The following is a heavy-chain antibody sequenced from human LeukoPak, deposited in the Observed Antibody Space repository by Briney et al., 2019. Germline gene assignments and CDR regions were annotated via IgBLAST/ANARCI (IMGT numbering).Heavy chain of an antibody. J-gene: IGHJ4*02. V-gene: IGHV4-59*12. CDR2: IYYSGST. Sequence: SETLSLTCTVSGGSISSYYWSWLRQPPGKGLEWIGYIYYSGSTNYNPSLKSRVTISVDTSKNQFSLKLSSVTAADTAVYYCARVRRFCGGDCYSLGYFDYWGQGTLVTVSS. CDR1: GGSISSYY. D-gene: IGHD2-21*02. CDR3: ARVRRFCGGDCYSLGYFDY.